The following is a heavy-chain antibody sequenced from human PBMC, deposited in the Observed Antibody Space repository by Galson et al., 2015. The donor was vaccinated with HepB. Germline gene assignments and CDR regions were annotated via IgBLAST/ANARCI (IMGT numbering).Heavy chain of an antibody. CDR2: IKSKTDGGTT. CDR1: GFTFSNAW. CDR3: TTDAHSEGGAFDI. V-gene: IGHV3-15*01. D-gene: IGHD1-26*01. J-gene: IGHJ3*02. Sequence: SLRLSCAASGFTFSNAWMSWVRQAPGKGLEWVGRIKSKTDGGTTDYAAPVKGRFTISRDDSKNTLYLQMNSLKTEDTAVYYCTTDAHSEGGAFDIWGQGTMVTVSS.